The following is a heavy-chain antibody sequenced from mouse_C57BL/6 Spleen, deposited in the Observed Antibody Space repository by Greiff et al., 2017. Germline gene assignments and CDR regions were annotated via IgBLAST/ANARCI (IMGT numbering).Heavy chain of an antibody. Sequence: VNLQESGAELVKPGASVKLSCKASGYTFTGYWMHWVKQRPGQGLEWIGMIHPNSGSTNYNEKFKSKATVTVDKSSSTAYMQLSSLTSEDSAVYYCARDGSSWDYWGQGTTLTVSA. V-gene: IGHV1-64*01. CDR2: IHPNSGST. CDR1: GYTFTGYW. CDR3: ARDGSSWDY. D-gene: IGHD1-1*01. J-gene: IGHJ2*01.